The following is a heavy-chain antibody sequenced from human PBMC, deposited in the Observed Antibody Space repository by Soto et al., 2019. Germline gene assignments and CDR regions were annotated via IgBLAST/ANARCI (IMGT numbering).Heavy chain of an antibody. CDR2: INPNSCRT. V-gene: IGHV1-2*02. CDR3: SSWGSLTILISFDY. CDR1: GYTFTGYY. D-gene: IGHD2-8*01. J-gene: IGHJ4*02. Sequence: ASVKVSCKASGYTFTGYYMHWVRQAPPHAREWMGWINPNSCRTNYPQKFVGRVTMNRDTSISTAYMELSRLRSDDTADYYCSSWGSLTILISFDYWGQGTLVTVSS.